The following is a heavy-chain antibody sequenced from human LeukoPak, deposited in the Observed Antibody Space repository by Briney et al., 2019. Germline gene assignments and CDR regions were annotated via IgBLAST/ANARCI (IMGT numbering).Heavy chain of an antibody. D-gene: IGHD4-17*01. J-gene: IGHJ3*02. V-gene: IGHV4-59*01. CDR1: GGSISSYY. CDR2: IYYSGST. CDR3: ARVNGDYVPGAFDI. Sequence: SETLSLTCTVSGGSISSYYWSWIRQPPGKGLEWIGYIYYSGSTNYNPSLKSRVTISVDTSKNQFSLKLSPVTATDTAVYYCARVNGDYVPGAFDIWGQGTMVTVSS.